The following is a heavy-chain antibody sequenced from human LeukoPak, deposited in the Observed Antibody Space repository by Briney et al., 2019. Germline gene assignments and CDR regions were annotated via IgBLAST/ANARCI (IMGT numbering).Heavy chain of an antibody. J-gene: IGHJ4*02. Sequence: ASVKVSCKASGYTFTSYYMHWVRQAPGQGLEWMGIINPSGGSTSYAQKFQGRVTMTRDTSTSTVYMELSSLTSDDTALYYCATDGAVAGTAYPEYWGQGTLVTVSS. V-gene: IGHV1-46*01. CDR3: ATDGAVAGTAYPEY. CDR1: GYTFTSYY. CDR2: INPSGGST. D-gene: IGHD6-19*01.